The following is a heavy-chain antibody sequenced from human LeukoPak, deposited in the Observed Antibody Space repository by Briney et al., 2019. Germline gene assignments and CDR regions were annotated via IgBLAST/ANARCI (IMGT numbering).Heavy chain of an antibody. CDR1: GFTFSNAW. D-gene: IGHD6-19*01. CDR2: NSSQTDGGTT. Sequence: GGSLRLSCAASGFTFSNAWMSWVRQAPGKGLEWVGRNSSQTDGGTTDYDASVKGRFTISSDASKNTMYLQMNSMKTEDTDVYYCNTGRQWLVPGHDYWGQGTLVTVSS. CDR3: NTGRQWLVPGHDY. V-gene: IGHV3-15*01. J-gene: IGHJ4*02.